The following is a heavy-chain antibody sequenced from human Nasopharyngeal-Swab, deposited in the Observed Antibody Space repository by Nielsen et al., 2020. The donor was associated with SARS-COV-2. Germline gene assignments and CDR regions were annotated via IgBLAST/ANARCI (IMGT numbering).Heavy chain of an antibody. Sequence: SLNISCAASGCTFDYYAMHWVRQAPGKGLELVSGISWNSGSIGYADSVKGRFTISRDNAKNSLYLQMNSLRAEDTALYYCAKVGSGYDNDYWGQGTLVTVSS. CDR2: ISWNSGSI. J-gene: IGHJ4*02. CDR3: AKVGSGYDNDY. D-gene: IGHD3-22*01. CDR1: GCTFDYYA. V-gene: IGHV3-9*01.